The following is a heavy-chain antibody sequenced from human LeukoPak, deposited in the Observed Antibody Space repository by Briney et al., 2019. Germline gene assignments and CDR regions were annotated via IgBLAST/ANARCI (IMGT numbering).Heavy chain of an antibody. CDR1: GFTFSNYA. CDR3: ASILRSSSGYYFDY. CDR2: IYSGDTT. D-gene: IGHD3-10*01. V-gene: IGHV3-66*01. Sequence: PGGSLRLSCGASGFTFSNYAMSWVRQAPGKGLEWVSVIYSGDTTFYADSVRGKFTISRDNSKNTLYLQMNSLRAEDTAVYYCASILRSSSGYYFDYWGQGTLVTVSS. J-gene: IGHJ4*02.